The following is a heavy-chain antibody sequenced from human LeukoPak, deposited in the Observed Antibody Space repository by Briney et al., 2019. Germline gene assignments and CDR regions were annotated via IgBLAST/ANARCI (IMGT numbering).Heavy chain of an antibody. V-gene: IGHV1-69*05. CDR2: IIPIFGTA. Sequence: ASVKVSCKATGGTFSSYAISWGRQAPGQGLEWMGRIIPIFGTANYAQKFQGRVTITTDESTSTAYMELSSLRSEDTAVYYCARHNTAGFDYWGQGTLVTVSS. D-gene: IGHD5-18*01. J-gene: IGHJ4*02. CDR1: GGTFSSYA. CDR3: ARHNTAGFDY.